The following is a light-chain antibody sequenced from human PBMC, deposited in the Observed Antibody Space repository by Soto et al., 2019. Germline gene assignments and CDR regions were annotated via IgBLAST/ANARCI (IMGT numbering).Light chain of an antibody. CDR3: QQSYSTRGT. V-gene: IGKV1-39*01. Sequence: DIQMTQSPSSLSASVGDRVTITCRASQSISSYLNWYQQKPGKAPKLLIYAASSLQSGVPSRFSGSGSGTDFTLTISSLQPEDFATYYCQQSYSTRGTF. CDR1: QSISSY. CDR2: AAS. J-gene: IGKJ1*01.